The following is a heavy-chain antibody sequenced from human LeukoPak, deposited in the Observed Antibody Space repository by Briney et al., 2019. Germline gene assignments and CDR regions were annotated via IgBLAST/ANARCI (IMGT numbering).Heavy chain of an antibody. Sequence: SETLSLTCTVSGGSISSYYWSWIRQPPGKGLEWIGYIYYSGSTNYNPSLKSRVTISVDTSKNQLSLKLSSVTAADTAVYYCARGHSSSWPIDYWGQGTLVTVSS. CDR1: GGSISSYY. V-gene: IGHV4-59*01. CDR2: IYYSGST. CDR3: ARGHSSSWPIDY. J-gene: IGHJ4*02. D-gene: IGHD6-13*01.